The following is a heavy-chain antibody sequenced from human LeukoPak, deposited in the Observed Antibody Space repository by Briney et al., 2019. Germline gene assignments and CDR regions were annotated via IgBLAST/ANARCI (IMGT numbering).Heavy chain of an antibody. Sequence: GGSLRLSCAASGFTVSSNYMSWVRQAPGKGLEWVSIIYSGGSTFYADSVKGRFTISRDNSKNTLYLQMNSLRAEDTAVYYCAKDHCSSTSCYGNDYWGQGTLVTVSS. J-gene: IGHJ4*02. CDR3: AKDHCSSTSCYGNDY. CDR2: IYSGGST. CDR1: GFTVSSNY. V-gene: IGHV3-53*05. D-gene: IGHD2-2*01.